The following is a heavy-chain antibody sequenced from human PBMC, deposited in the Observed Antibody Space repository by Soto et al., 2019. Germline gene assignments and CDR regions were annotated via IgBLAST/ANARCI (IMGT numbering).Heavy chain of an antibody. J-gene: IGHJ5*02. V-gene: IGHV2-70*11. CDR1: GFSLSTSGMC. Sequence: SGPTLVNPTQTLTLTCTFSGFSLSTSGMCVSWIRQPPGKALEWLARIDWDDDKYYSTSLKARLTISKDTSKNQVVLTMTNMDPVDTATYYCARMVHYDILTGYMTPSTWFDPWGQGTLVTVSS. CDR2: IDWDDDK. D-gene: IGHD3-9*01. CDR3: ARMVHYDILTGYMTPSTWFDP.